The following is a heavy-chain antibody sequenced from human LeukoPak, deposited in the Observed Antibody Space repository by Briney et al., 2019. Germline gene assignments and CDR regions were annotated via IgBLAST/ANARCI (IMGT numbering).Heavy chain of an antibody. CDR1: GFTFSSSA. J-gene: IGHJ4*02. CDR3: AKGGPYTSSSCDY. Sequence: GGSLRLSCAASGFTFSSSAMHWVRQAPGKGLEWVSGISATAGYTYYADSVKGRFTISRDSSNNMLYLQMTNLRAEDMALYYCAKGGPYTSSSCDYWGQGTLVTVSS. D-gene: IGHD6-6*01. V-gene: IGHV3-23*01. CDR2: ISATAGYT.